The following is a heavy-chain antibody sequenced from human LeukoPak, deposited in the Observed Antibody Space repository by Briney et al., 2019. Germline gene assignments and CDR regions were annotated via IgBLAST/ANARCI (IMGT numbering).Heavy chain of an antibody. CDR1: GGSISSGSYY. CDR2: IYTSGST. CDR3: ARDPGSYSSGWYTRAPAEYFQH. D-gene: IGHD6-19*01. J-gene: IGHJ1*01. V-gene: IGHV4-61*02. Sequence: SETLSLTCTVSGGSISSGSYYWSWIRQPAGKGLEWIGRIYTSGSTNYNPSLKSRVTISVDTSKNQFSLKLSSVTAADTAVYYCARDPGSYSSGWYTRAPAEYFQHWGQGTLVTVSS.